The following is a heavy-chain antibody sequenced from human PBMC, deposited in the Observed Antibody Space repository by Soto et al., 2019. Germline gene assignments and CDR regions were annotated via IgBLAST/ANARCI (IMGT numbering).Heavy chain of an antibody. CDR3: ARQAYHYDTYSFGY. CDR1: GYTFTSYW. V-gene: IGHV5-51*01. D-gene: IGHD3-22*01. J-gene: IGHJ4*02. Sequence: GESLKISCKASGYTFTSYWIGWVRQMPGKGLEWMGIIYPSNSETRSSPSFQGQVTLSADKSIFTAYLQWSSLKASDTAIYYCARQAYHYDTYSFGYWGQGTLVTVSS. CDR2: IYPSNSET.